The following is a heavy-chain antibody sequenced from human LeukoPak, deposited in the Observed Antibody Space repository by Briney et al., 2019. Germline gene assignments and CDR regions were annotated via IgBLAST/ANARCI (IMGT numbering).Heavy chain of an antibody. Sequence: GGSLRLSCAASGFTFSSYAMSWVRQAPGSGLEWVSTITGSGHTTDYADSVKGRFTISRDDSMNTLFLQMNSLRAEDTAIYYCAKDLWVAAALDYWGQGTLVTVSS. D-gene: IGHD6-13*01. CDR2: ITGSGHTT. CDR1: GFTFSSYA. V-gene: IGHV3-23*01. CDR3: AKDLWVAAALDY. J-gene: IGHJ4*02.